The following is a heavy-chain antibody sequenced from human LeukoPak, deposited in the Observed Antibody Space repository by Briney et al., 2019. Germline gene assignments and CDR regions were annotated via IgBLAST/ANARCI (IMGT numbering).Heavy chain of an antibody. V-gene: IGHV4-30-2*01. CDR2: IYHSGST. CDR1: GGSLSLGGYS. CDR3: ARGATTADY. Sequence: SVTLSLTYAVSGGSLSLGGYSWSWVRQPPGKGLEWIGYIYHSGSTYYNPSRKSRVTISVDRSQSQFSVKLSAVSAADTAVYYCARGATTADYWGQGTLVTVSS. J-gene: IGHJ4*02. D-gene: IGHD1-26*01.